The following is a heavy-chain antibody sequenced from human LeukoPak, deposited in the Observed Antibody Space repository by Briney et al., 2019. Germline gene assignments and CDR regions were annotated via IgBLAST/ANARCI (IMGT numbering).Heavy chain of an antibody. J-gene: IGHJ4*02. CDR3: ARLMVRGVMDFDY. V-gene: IGHV1-46*01. CDR2: INPSGGST. CDR1: GYTFTSYY. Sequence: ASVKVSCTASGYTFTSYYMHWVRPAPGQGLEWMGIINPSGGSTSYAQKFQGRVTMTRDTSTSTVYMELSSLRSEDTAVYYCARLMVRGVMDFDYWGQGTLVTVSS. D-gene: IGHD3-10*01.